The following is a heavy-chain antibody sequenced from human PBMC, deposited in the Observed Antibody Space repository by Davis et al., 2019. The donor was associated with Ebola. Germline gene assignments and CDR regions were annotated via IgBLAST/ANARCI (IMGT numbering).Heavy chain of an antibody. CDR2: IYYSGST. V-gene: IGHV4-61*01. J-gene: IGHJ3*02. Sequence: SETLSLTCTVSGGSVSSGSYYWSWIRQPPGKGLEWIGYIYYSGSTNYNPSLKSRVTISVDTSKNQFSLKLSSVTAADTAVYYCASEYSSSYGFDIWGQGTMVTVSS. D-gene: IGHD6-6*01. CDR1: GGSVSSGSYY. CDR3: ASEYSSSYGFDI.